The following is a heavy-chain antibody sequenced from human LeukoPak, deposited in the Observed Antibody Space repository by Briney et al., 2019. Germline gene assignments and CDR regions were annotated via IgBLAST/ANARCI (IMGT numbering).Heavy chain of an antibody. CDR1: GGTFSSYA. D-gene: IGHD6-13*01. V-gene: IGHV1-69*04. CDR2: IILILGIA. CDR3: ARTATGDFIAAAGTGYYYGMDV. J-gene: IGHJ6*02. Sequence: SVKVSCKASGGTFSSYAISWVRQAPGQGLEWMGRIILILGIANYAQKFQGRVTITADKSTSTAYMELSSLRSEDTAVYYCARTATGDFIAAAGTGYYYGMDVWGQGTTVTVSS.